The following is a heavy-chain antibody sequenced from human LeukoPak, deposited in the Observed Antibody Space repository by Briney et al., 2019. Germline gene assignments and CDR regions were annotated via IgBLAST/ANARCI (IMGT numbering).Heavy chain of an antibody. CDR2: IHSGGST. V-gene: IGHV3-66*01. CDR3: ARTPDYISGSPNWFDS. J-gene: IGHJ5*01. D-gene: IGHD3-16*01. Sequence: GGSLRLSCAPSGFTVSTNYLSWVRQAPGKGLEWVSVIHSGGSTNYADSVKGRFTISRDNSKNTLYLQMNSLRVEDTAVYYCARTPDYISGSPNWFDSCGQGTLVTVSS. CDR1: GFTVSTNY.